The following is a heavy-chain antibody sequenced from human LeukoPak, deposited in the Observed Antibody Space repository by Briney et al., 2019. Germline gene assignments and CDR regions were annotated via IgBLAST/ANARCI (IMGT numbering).Heavy chain of an antibody. CDR3: AKCYLRPSGYYPYYSDY. Sequence: GGSLRLSCAASGFTFSSYWMSWVRQAPGKGLEWVSAISGSGGSTYYADSVKGRFTISRDNSKNTLYLQMNSLRAQDTAVYYCAKCYLRPSGYYPYYSDYWGQGTLVTVSS. J-gene: IGHJ4*02. CDR2: ISGSGGST. D-gene: IGHD3-22*01. CDR1: GFTFSSYW. V-gene: IGHV3-23*01.